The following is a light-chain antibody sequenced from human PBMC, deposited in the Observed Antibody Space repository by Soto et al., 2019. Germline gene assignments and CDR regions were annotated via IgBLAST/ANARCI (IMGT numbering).Light chain of an antibody. V-gene: IGKV1-5*03. CDR3: QQYTTYPPT. Sequence: DIHMTQSPSTLSASVGDSVAITCRASQTLTGWLAWYQQKPGKAPKLLISKASNLESGVPSRFSGSGSGTDFTLTISSLQPDDFATYFCQQYTTYPPTFGGGTKVEI. J-gene: IGKJ4*01. CDR2: KAS. CDR1: QTLTGW.